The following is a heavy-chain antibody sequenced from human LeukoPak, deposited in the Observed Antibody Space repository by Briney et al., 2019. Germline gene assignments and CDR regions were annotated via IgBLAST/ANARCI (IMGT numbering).Heavy chain of an antibody. CDR2: IIPILGIA. J-gene: IGHJ6*02. D-gene: IGHD2-8*01. Sequence: SVTVSFTASGGTFSSYAISWVRQAPGQGLEWMGRIIPILGIANYAQKFQGRVTITADKSTSTAYMELSSLRSEDTAVYYCARGPQGITPLNYYYYGMDVWGQGTTVTVSS. CDR3: ARGPQGITPLNYYYYGMDV. V-gene: IGHV1-69*04. CDR1: GGTFSSYA.